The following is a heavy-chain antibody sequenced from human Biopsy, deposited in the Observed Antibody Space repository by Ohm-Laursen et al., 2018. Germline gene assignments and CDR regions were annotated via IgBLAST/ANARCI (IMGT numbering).Heavy chain of an antibody. J-gene: IGHJ6*02. CDR3: ARESPLRLGVCGAIRCFKEVFGMDV. CDR1: GYNFGNYY. Sequence: SVKVSCKASGYNFGNYYINWVRKVPGQGLEWLGVVNPVAEATMYAQKFQDRVTLTRDASTNTVYMDLTSLTSEDTAVYYCARESPLRLGVCGAIRCFKEVFGMDVWGQGTTVSVSS. V-gene: IGHV1-46*01. D-gene: IGHD2-21*01. CDR2: VNPVAEAT.